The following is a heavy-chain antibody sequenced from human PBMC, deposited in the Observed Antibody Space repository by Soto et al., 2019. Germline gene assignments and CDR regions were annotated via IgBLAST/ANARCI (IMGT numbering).Heavy chain of an antibody. Sequence: EVQLLESGGNLVQPGGSLRLSCAASGFTFSSYALTWVRQAPGKGLEWISGIRGSGGSTYYADFVKGRFTISRDNSMHTLYLQMDSLSAEDTAIYYCAKHHGGVLSHFHSWGQGTPVTVSS. J-gene: IGHJ4*02. V-gene: IGHV3-23*01. CDR1: GFTFSSYA. D-gene: IGHD3-10*01. CDR3: AKHHGGVLSHFHS. CDR2: IRGSGGST.